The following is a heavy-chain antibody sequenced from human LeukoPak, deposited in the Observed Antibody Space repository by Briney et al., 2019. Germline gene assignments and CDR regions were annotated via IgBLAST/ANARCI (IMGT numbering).Heavy chain of an antibody. CDR1: GFRFSNYG. J-gene: IGHJ4*02. Sequence: GGSLRPSCAASGFRFSNYGMHWVRQARGKGLDWVAVVSSDGGTTYYADSVKGRFTISRDNSKNTLSLQMYSLRAEDTAVFYCAKEASVTYREDFDSWGQGTLVTVSS. CDR3: AKEASVTYREDFDS. D-gene: IGHD3-16*01. CDR2: VSSDGGTT. V-gene: IGHV3-30*18.